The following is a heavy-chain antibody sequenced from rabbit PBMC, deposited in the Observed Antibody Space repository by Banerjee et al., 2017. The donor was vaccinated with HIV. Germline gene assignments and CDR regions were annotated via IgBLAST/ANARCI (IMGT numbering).Heavy chain of an antibody. CDR3: ARVYHDDFYFNL. Sequence: EESGGGLVQPEGSLTLTCTASGFSFSSSYWPCWVRQAPGKGLEWIACIGTGNSGSTYYASWVNGRFTISKTSSTTVDLKMTSLTAADTATYFCARVYHDDFYFNLWGQGTLVTVS. J-gene: IGHJ4*01. D-gene: IGHD2-1*01. CDR1: GFSFSSSYW. V-gene: IGHV1S45*01. CDR2: IGTGNSGST.